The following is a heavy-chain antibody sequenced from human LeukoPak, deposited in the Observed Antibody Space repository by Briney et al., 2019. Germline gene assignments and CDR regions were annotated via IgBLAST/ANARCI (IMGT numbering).Heavy chain of an antibody. J-gene: IGHJ2*01. D-gene: IGHD3-3*01. V-gene: IGHV3-48*01. Sequence: GGSLRLSCAASGFTFSSYSMNWVRQAPGKGLEWVSYISSGSSTIYYADSVKGRFTISRDNAKNSLYLQMNSLRAEDTAVYFCARERLGDDIYFDLWGRGTLVTVSS. CDR3: ARERLGDDIYFDL. CDR2: ISSGSSTI. CDR1: GFTFSSYS.